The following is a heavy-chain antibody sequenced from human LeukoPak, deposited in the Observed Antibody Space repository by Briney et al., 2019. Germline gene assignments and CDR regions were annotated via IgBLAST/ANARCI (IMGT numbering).Heavy chain of an antibody. CDR1: DGSISNYY. J-gene: IGHJ5*02. V-gene: IGHV4-59*08. CDR3: ARNSAVATSRSWFDP. D-gene: IGHD6-19*01. CDR2: AYYSGST. Sequence: PSETLSLTCSVFDGSISNYYWSWIRQPPGKGLEGIGYAYYSGSTTYNPSLESRVTISVDTSKNQFSLKLTAVTAADTAVYYCARNSAVATSRSWFDPWGQGTLVTVSS.